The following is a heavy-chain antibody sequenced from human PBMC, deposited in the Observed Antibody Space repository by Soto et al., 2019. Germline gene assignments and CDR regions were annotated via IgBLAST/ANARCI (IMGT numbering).Heavy chain of an antibody. CDR2: ISYDGSNK. CDR1: GFTFSSYG. V-gene: IGHV3-30*18. Sequence: QVQLVESGGGVVQPGRSLRLSCAASGFTFSSYGMHWVRQAPGKGLEWVAVISYDGSNKYYADSVKGRFTISRDNSKNTLYLQMNSLRAEDTAVYYCAKNQIRDYGDYSFDYWGQGTLVTVSS. J-gene: IGHJ4*02. D-gene: IGHD4-17*01. CDR3: AKNQIRDYGDYSFDY.